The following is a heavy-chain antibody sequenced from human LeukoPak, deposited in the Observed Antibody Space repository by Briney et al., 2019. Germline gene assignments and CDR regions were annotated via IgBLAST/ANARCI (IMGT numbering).Heavy chain of an antibody. CDR2: ITGSGANT. D-gene: IGHD6-19*01. J-gene: IGHJ4*02. Sequence: GGSLRLSCATSGFTFSTTYAMSWVRQAPGKGLEWISAITGSGANTYYADSVKGRFTISKDNSKNTLYLEMNSLRVEDTAIYYCAKDRSGWYYFDSWGQGTLVTVSS. V-gene: IGHV3-23*01. CDR1: GFTFSTTYA. CDR3: AKDRSGWYYFDS.